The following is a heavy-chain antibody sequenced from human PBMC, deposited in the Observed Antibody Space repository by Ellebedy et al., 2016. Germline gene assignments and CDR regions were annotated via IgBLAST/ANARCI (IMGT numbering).Heavy chain of an antibody. CDR3: AQSQSRSMARDFHN. J-gene: IGHJ4*02. CDR2: ISGSGDST. CDR1: GFIFNSYA. D-gene: IGHD5-24*01. Sequence: GESLKISCAASGFIFNSYAMNWVRQAPGKGLEWVSSISGSGDSTDYADSVKGRFTISRDNSKNTLYLQMNSLGAEDTAVYYCAQSQSRSMARDFHNWGQGTLVTVSS. V-gene: IGHV3-23*01.